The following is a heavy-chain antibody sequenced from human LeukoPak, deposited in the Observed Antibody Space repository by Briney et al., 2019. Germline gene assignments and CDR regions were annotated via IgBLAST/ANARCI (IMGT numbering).Heavy chain of an antibody. V-gene: IGHV3-23*01. CDR2: ISDSGGST. J-gene: IGHJ4*02. D-gene: IGHD2-8*01. CDR1: GFTFSSYA. CDR3: SRDRETKD. Sequence: GGSLRLSCAASGFTFSSYAMSWVRQAPGKGLEWVSGISDSGGSTYYADSVKGRFTISRDNSKNTLYLQINSLRAEDTAVYYFSRDRETKDWGQGTLVTVSS.